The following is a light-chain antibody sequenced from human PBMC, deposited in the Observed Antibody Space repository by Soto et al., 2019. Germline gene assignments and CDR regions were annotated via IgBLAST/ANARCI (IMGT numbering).Light chain of an antibody. CDR1: SSDVGGYNY. J-gene: IGLJ1*01. Sequence: QSVLTQPASVSGSPGQSITISCTGTSSDVGGYNYVSWYQQHPGKAPELMIYEVSNRPSGVSNRFSGSKSSNTASLTISVLQAEDEADYYCSSYTSSSAYVFGTGTKITVL. V-gene: IGLV2-14*01. CDR3: SSYTSSSAYV. CDR2: EVS.